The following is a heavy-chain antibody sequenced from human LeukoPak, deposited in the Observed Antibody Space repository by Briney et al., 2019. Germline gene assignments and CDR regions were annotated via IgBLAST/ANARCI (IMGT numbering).Heavy chain of an antibody. CDR3: ANSLGYCSSTSCPYYFDY. Sequence: PSETLSLTCTVSGGSVSSGSYYWSWIRQPPGKGLEWIGYIYYSGSTNYNPSLKSRVTISVDTSKNQFSLKLSSVTAADTAVYYCANSLGYCSSTSCPYYFDYWGQGTLVTVSS. D-gene: IGHD2-2*01. CDR2: IYYSGST. J-gene: IGHJ4*02. CDR1: GGSVSSGSYY. V-gene: IGHV4-61*01.